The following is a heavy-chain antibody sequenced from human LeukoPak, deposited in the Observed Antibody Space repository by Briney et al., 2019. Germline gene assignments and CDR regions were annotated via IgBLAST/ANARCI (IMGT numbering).Heavy chain of an antibody. V-gene: IGHV1-2*02. CDR2: INPNRGDT. J-gene: IGHJ6*02. CDR1: GYTFTSYF. Sequence: GASVKVSCKASGYTFTSYFIHWVRQAPGQGHEWMGWINPNRGDTNFAQKFQGRVTMTRDTSISTAYMELSSLTSDDTAVYYCAPTKSVQSYYYYGLAVWGQGTTVTVSS. CDR3: APTKSVQSYYYYGLAV. D-gene: IGHD5-24*01.